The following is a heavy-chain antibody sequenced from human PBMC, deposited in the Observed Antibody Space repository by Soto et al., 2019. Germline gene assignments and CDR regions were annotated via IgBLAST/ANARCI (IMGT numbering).Heavy chain of an antibody. J-gene: IGHJ4*02. V-gene: IGHV3-30-3*01. D-gene: IGHD1-26*01. CDR2: ISYDGSNK. Sequence: QVQLVESGGGVVQPGRSLRLSCAASGFTFSSYAMHWVRQAPGKGLKWVAVISYDGSNKYYADSVKGRFTISRDNSKNTLYLQMNSLRAEDTAVYYCAIGGRVGATSPFDYWGQGTLVTVSS. CDR1: GFTFSSYA. CDR3: AIGGRVGATSPFDY.